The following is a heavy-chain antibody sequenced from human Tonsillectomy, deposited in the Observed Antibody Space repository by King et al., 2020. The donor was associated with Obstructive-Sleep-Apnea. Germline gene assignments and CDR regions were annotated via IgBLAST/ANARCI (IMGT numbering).Heavy chain of an antibody. CDR1: GFTFDDYA. V-gene: IGHV3-9*01. CDR2: ISWNSGSI. D-gene: IGHD5-12*01. Sequence: VQLVESGGGLVQPGRSLRLSCAASGFTFDDYAMHWVRQAPGKGLEWVSGISWNSGSIGYADSVKGRFTISRDNAKNSLYLQMNRLRPEDTALYYCAKDNTAGATGYFDYWGQGTLVTVSS. J-gene: IGHJ4*02. CDR3: AKDNTAGATGYFDY.